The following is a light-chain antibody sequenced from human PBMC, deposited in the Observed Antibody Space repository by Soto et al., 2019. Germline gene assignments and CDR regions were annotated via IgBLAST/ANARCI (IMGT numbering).Light chain of an antibody. Sequence: DIVMTQSPDSLAVSLGERATINCKSSQSVLYSSNNKNYLAWYQQKTGQTPKLLIYWASTRESGVPDRFSGSGSGTDFTLTISSLQAEDVSVYYCQQYYSNPWTFGQGTKVDIK. CDR2: WAS. V-gene: IGKV4-1*01. J-gene: IGKJ1*01. CDR3: QQYYSNPWT. CDR1: QSVLYSSNNKNY.